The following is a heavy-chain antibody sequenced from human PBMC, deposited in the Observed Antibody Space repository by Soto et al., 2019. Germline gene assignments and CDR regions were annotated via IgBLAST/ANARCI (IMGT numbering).Heavy chain of an antibody. J-gene: IGHJ6*02. CDR3: ARGEVVVVPASDYYYGMDV. V-gene: IGHV3-23*01. CDR1: GFTFSSNS. CDR2: ISDGGDRI. Sequence: GGSLRLSCAASGFTFSSNSMSWVRQSPGKGLEWVSAISDGGDRIYYADSVKGRFTISRDNSKNTLYLQMNSLRAEDTAVYYCARGEVVVVPASDYYYGMDVWGQGTTVTVSS. D-gene: IGHD2-2*01.